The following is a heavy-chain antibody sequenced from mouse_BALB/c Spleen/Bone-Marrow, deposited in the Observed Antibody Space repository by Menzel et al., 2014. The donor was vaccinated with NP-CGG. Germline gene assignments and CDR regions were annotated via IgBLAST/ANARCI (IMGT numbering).Heavy chain of an antibody. V-gene: IGHV5-9-2*01. CDR2: ISGGGSYT. CDR3: ARHAYYDQTEVSFVY. Sequence: EVQGVESGGGLVKSGGSLKLSCAASGFTFSNYGMSWVRQTPGKRLEWVATISGGGSYTFYSYSVKGRFTISRDNPKNKLYLQLSSLRSEDTALYYCARHAYYDQTEVSFVYWGQGTLVTVSA. CDR1: GFTFSNYG. J-gene: IGHJ3*01. D-gene: IGHD2-4*01.